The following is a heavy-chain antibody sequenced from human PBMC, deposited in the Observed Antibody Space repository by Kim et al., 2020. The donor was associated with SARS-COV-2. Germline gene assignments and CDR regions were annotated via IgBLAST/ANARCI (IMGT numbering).Heavy chain of an antibody. D-gene: IGHD3-10*01. Sequence: SETLSLTCSVSSGSISTSDYFWGWIRQSPGKGLEWIGSIFYTGDKYVNPSFKTRVTISVDTSKSQFSLELRAVTAADTAVYYCARHSGYMIRGVVVTEAVDYWGQGDLVTVSS. J-gene: IGHJ4*02. CDR1: SGSISTSDYF. CDR3: ARHSGYMIRGVVVTEAVDY. V-gene: IGHV4-39*01. CDR2: IFYTGDK.